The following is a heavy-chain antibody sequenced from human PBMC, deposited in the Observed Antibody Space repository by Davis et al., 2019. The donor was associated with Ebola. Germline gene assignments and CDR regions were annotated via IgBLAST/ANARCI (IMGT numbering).Heavy chain of an antibody. J-gene: IGHJ6*02. CDR1: GGSFSGYY. CDR3: ARARIVLMVYGPYYYYGMDV. Sequence: MPSETLSLTCAVYGGSFSGYYWSWIRQPPGKGLEWIGEINHSGSTNYNPSLKSRVTISVDTSKNQFSLKLSSVTAADTAVYYCARARIVLMVYGPYYYYGMDVWGQGTTVTVSS. CDR2: INHSGST. V-gene: IGHV4-34*01. D-gene: IGHD2-8*01.